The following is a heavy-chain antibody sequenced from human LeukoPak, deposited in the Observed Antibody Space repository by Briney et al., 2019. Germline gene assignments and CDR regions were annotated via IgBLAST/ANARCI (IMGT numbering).Heavy chain of an antibody. Sequence: GGSLRLSCAASGFTFSSYSMNWVRQAAGEGLQWFSYISSSGKTIYYANSVKGRSSISKTHPKNSLYLKMKSLRAEDTAVYYRARDHSSGWYYFDYWGQGTLVTVSS. J-gene: IGHJ4*02. V-gene: IGHV3-48*04. D-gene: IGHD6-19*01. CDR2: ISSSGKTI. CDR1: GFTFSSYS. CDR3: ARDHSSGWYYFDY.